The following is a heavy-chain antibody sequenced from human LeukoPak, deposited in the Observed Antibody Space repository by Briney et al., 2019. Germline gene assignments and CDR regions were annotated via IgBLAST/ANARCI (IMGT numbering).Heavy chain of an antibody. CDR1: GFTFSNYW. CDR2: IKLDGSEK. Sequence: GGSLRLSCAASGFTFSNYWMSWVRQAPGKGLEWVANIKLDGSEKYYVDSVNGRFTISRDNAKNSLFLQMNSLRAEDTAVYYCARASGYFHYWGQGTLVTVSS. J-gene: IGHJ4*02. V-gene: IGHV3-7*05. CDR3: ARASGYFHY.